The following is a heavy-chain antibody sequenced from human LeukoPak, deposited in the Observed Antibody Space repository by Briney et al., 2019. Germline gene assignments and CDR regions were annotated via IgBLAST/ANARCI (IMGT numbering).Heavy chain of an antibody. V-gene: IGHV3-7*01. Sequence: GGSLRLSCAASGFTFSSYWMSWVRQAPGKGLEWVANIKQDGSEKYYVDSVKGRFTISRDNAKNSLYLQMNSLRAEDTAVYYCARDFRIVVVPAAIKGGPFDPPMAWGKGTTVTVSS. CDR3: ARDFRIVVVPAAIKGGPFDPPMA. CDR2: IKQDGSEK. D-gene: IGHD2-2*02. CDR1: GFTFSSYW. J-gene: IGHJ6*04.